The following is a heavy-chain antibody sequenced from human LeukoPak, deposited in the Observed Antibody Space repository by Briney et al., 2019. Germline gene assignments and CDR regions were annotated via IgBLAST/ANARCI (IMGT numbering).Heavy chain of an antibody. D-gene: IGHD3-22*01. J-gene: IGHJ4*02. Sequence: SETLSLTCTVSGGSISSGGYYWSWIRQPPGKGLEWIGYIYHSGSTYYNPSLKSRVTISVDRSKDQFSLKLSSVTAADTAVYYCARARDYYDSSPFDYWGQGTLVTVSS. CDR2: IYHSGST. CDR3: ARARDYYDSSPFDY. V-gene: IGHV4-30-2*01. CDR1: GGSISSGGYY.